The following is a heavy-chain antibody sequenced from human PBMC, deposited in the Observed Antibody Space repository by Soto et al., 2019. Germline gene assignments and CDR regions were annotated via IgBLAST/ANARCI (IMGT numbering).Heavy chain of an antibody. CDR2: ISGSGGTT. CDR3: ARDHDQYCSSTSCFSAFDI. CDR1: GFTFSSYA. V-gene: IGHV3-23*01. J-gene: IGHJ3*02. D-gene: IGHD2-2*01. Sequence: PGGSLRLSCAASGFTFSSYAMSWVRQAPGKGLEWVSAISGSGGTTYYADSVKGRFTISRDNSKNTLYLQMNSLRAEDTAVYYCARDHDQYCSSTSCFSAFDIWGQGTMVTVSS.